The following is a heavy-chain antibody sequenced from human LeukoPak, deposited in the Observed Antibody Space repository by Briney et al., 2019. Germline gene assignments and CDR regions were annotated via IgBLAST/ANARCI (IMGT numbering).Heavy chain of an antibody. J-gene: IGHJ5*02. CDR3: ARHGPSMVRGVIQNWFDP. CDR1: GGSFSGYY. Sequence: SETLSLTCAVYGGSFSGYYWSWIRQPPGKGLEWIGEINHSGSTNYNPSLKSRVTISVDTSKNQFSLKLSFVTAADTAVYYCARHGPSMVRGVIQNWFDPWGQGTLVTVSS. D-gene: IGHD3-10*01. CDR2: INHSGST. V-gene: IGHV4-34*01.